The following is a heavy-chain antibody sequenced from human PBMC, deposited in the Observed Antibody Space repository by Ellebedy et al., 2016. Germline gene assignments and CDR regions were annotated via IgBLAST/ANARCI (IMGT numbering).Heavy chain of an antibody. J-gene: IGHJ4*02. D-gene: IGHD2-15*01. CDR1: GYTFTSYG. Sequence: ASVKVSCKASGYTFTSYGISWVRQAPGQGLEWMGWISAYNGNTNYAQKLQGRVTMTTDTSTSTAYMELRSLRSDDTAVYYCARDWSSYCSGGSCEAFDYWGQGTLVTVSS. CDR3: ARDWSSYCSGGSCEAFDY. V-gene: IGHV1-18*04. CDR2: ISAYNGNT.